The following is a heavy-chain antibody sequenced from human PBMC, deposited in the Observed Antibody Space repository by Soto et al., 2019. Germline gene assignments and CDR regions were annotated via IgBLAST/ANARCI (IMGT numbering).Heavy chain of an antibody. V-gene: IGHV4-59*01. CDR3: ARGQVGVVVVPAATGYNWFDP. Sequence: SETLSLTCTVSGGSISSYYRSWIRQPPGKGLEWIGYIYYSGSTNYNPSLKSRVTISVDTSKNQFSLKLSSVTAADTAVYYCARGQVGVVVVPAATGYNWFDPWGQGTLVTVSS. CDR2: IYYSGST. D-gene: IGHD2-2*01. J-gene: IGHJ5*02. CDR1: GGSISSYY.